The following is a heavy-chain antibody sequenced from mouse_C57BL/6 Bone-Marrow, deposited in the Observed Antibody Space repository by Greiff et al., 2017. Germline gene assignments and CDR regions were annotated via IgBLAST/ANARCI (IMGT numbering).Heavy chain of an antibody. J-gene: IGHJ4*01. Sequence: EVKLMESGGDLVKPGGSLKLSCAASGFTFSSSGMSWVRQTPDKRLEWVATISSGCSSTYYPDSVKGRFTISSDHAKNTLYLQMCMLKSGDTAMYYCAAQALFLYAMDYWGQGTSVTVSS. D-gene: IGHD3-2*02. V-gene: IGHV5-6*01. CDR1: GFTFSSSG. CDR2: ISSGCSST. CDR3: AAQALFLYAMDY.